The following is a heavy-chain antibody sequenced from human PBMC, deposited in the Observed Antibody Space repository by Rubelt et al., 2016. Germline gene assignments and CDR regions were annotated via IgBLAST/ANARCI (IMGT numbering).Heavy chain of an antibody. D-gene: IGHD3-3*02. Sequence: QVQLEESGGGVVQAGRSLRLSCAASGFTFGSYAMSWVRQPPGRGLEWIGEINHSGSTNYNPSLKSRVTIPVDTSKNQFSLKLDPWTAADTAVDYCARPNTDSTLWYFDLWGRGTLVTVSS. J-gene: IGHJ2*01. CDR2: INHSGST. CDR3: ARPNTDSTLWYFDL. V-gene: IGHV4-4*02. CDR1: GFTFGSYA.